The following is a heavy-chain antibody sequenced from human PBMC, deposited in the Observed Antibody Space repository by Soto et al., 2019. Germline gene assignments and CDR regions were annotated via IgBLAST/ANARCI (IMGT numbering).Heavy chain of an antibody. CDR3: VRHVGDRLWYFDY. Sequence: QLQLQESGPGLVKPSETLSLTCTVSGDSIRSGSYHWGWIRQPPGKGLEWIASIYYSGTNSYNPSLKSRVTISVDMSSNQFSVKVGSVTAADTSTYYCVRHVGDRLWYFDYWGQGTLVAVSS. CDR2: IYYSGTN. D-gene: IGHD2-21*01. CDR1: GDSIRSGSYH. V-gene: IGHV4-39*01. J-gene: IGHJ4*02.